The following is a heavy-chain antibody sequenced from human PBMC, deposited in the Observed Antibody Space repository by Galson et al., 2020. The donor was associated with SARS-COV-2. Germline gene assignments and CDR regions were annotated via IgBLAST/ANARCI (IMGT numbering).Heavy chain of an antibody. CDR3: ARGRGLGIATALDL. D-gene: IGHD6-13*01. J-gene: IGHJ5*02. CDR1: GVTFSSYA. V-gene: IGHV3-23*01. CDR2: ISAADGST. Sequence: GGSLRLSCAGSGVTFSSYAMTWVRLAPGKGLQWVSAISAADGSTHYAASVQGRFTIFRDNSGSTVFLQMDSLRVDDTAIYYCARGRGLGIATALDLWGQGTWVTVSS.